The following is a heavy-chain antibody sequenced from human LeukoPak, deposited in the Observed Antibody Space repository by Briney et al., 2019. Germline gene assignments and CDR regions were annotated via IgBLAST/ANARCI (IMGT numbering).Heavy chain of an antibody. CDR2: IYIGETT. V-gene: IGHV4-61*09. D-gene: IGHD2-15*01. J-gene: IGHJ5*02. CDR3: SLAATLNWFDP. Sequence: SETLSLTCTVSGGSISSGSYYWSWIRQPAGKGLEWIGHIYIGETTNYNASLKSRVTTSEDTSKNQFSLKLSSVTAADTAVYYCSLAATLNWFDPWGQGTLVTVSS. CDR1: GGSISSGSYY.